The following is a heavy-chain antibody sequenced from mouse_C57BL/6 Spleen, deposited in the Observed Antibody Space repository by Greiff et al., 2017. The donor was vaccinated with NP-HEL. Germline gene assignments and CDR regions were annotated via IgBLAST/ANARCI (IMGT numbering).Heavy chain of an antibody. J-gene: IGHJ1*03. Sequence: QVQLQQSGAELVRPGSSVKLSCKASGYTFTSYWMHWVKQRPIQGLEWIGNIDPSDSETHYNQKFKDKATLTVDKSSSTAYMQLSSLTSEDSAVYYCALYYYGSSHWYFDVWGTGTTVTVSS. V-gene: IGHV1-52*01. CDR3: ALYYYGSSHWYFDV. D-gene: IGHD1-1*01. CDR2: IDPSDSET. CDR1: GYTFTSYW.